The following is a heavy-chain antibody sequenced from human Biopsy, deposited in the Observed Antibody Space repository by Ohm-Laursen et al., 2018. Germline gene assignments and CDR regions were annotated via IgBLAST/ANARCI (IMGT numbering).Heavy chain of an antibody. CDR1: GESMGTYY. V-gene: IGHV4-59*01. D-gene: IGHD3-16*01. CDR3: ARDSRGGHLNTTLITGKNLDS. J-gene: IGHJ4*02. CDR2: IYYTGST. Sequence: SDTLSLTCTVSGESMGTYYWTWIRQSPGKGLEWIGYIYYTGSTNYNPSVKSRVTISVDTSKNQFSLKLNSVTAADTAVYFCARDSRGGHLNTTLITGKNLDSWGQGILVTVSS.